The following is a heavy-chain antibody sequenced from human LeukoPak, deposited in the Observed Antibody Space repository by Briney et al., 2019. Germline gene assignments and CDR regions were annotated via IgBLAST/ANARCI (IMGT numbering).Heavy chain of an antibody. CDR1: GFTFNSYG. Sequence: GVSLRLSCAASGFTFNSYGMNWVRQAPGKGLEWISYIKGSSDTIHYADSVKGRFTISRDNAKNTLSLQITSLRAEDTAIYYCVRGQGAHDNWFGPWGQGTLATVAS. D-gene: IGHD4/OR15-4a*01. J-gene: IGHJ5*02. V-gene: IGHV3-48*01. CDR3: VRGQGAHDNWFGP. CDR2: IKGSSDTI.